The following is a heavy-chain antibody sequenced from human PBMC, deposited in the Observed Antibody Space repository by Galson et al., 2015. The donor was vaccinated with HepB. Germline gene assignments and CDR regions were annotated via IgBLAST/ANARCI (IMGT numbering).Heavy chain of an antibody. V-gene: IGHV1-2*06. D-gene: IGHD1-14*01. J-gene: IGHJ6*02. CDR1: GYTFNDYY. CDR3: ARGASGITYTMDV. Sequence: SVKVSCKASGYTFNDYYLHWVRQAPGQGLEWMGRINPKSGVTNYAQNFRGRVTMTRDTSIGTAYMELSRLTSDDTAFYYYARGASGITYTMDVWGQGTTVTVSS. CDR2: INPKSGVT.